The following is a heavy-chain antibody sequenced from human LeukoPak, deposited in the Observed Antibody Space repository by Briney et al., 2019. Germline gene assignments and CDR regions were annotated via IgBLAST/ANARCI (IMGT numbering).Heavy chain of an antibody. CDR2: INTNTGNP. CDR3: ARSSSGWDTHVDKLDY. Sequence: ASVKVSCKASGYTFTSYAMNWVRQAPGQGLEWMGWINTNTGNPTYAQGFTGRFVFSLDTSVSTAYLQISSLKAEDTAVYYCARSSSGWDTHVDKLDYWGQGTLVTVSS. CDR1: GYTFTSYA. J-gene: IGHJ4*02. V-gene: IGHV7-4-1*02. D-gene: IGHD6-19*01.